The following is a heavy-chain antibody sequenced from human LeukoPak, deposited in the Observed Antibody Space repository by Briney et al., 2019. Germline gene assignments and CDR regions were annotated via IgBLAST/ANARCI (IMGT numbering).Heavy chain of an antibody. J-gene: IGHJ5*02. V-gene: IGHV4-39*01. D-gene: IGHD3-22*01. CDR3: ARHYYGAQNWFDP. CDR2: IYYSGST. CDR1: GGSISSYY. Sequence: SETLSLTCTVSGGSISSYYWSWIRQPPGKGLEWIGSIYYSGSTYYNPSLKSRVTISVDTSKNQFSLKLSSVTAADTAVYYCARHYYGAQNWFDPWGQGTLVTVSS.